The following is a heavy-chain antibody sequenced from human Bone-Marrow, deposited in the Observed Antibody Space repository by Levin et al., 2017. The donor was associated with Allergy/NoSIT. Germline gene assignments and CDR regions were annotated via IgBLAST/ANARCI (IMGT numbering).Heavy chain of an antibody. J-gene: IGHJ4*02. CDR2: IYYSGSA. CDR1: GVSISSYY. D-gene: IGHD2/OR15-2a*01. V-gene: IGHV4-59*01. Sequence: SETLSLTCTVSGVSISSYYWSWIRQPPGKGLEWIGNIYYSGSANYNPSLKTRVTISVDTSKKQFSLKVSSVTAADTAVYYCARVGISTSFDYWGQGTLVTVSS. CDR3: ARVGISTSFDY.